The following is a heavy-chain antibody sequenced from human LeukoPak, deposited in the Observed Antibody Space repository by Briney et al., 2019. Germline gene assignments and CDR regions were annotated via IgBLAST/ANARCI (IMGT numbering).Heavy chain of an antibody. CDR2: IYYSGST. Sequence: KPSETLSLTCTVSGGSISSSSYYWGWIRQPPGKGLEWIGSIYYSGSTYYNPSLKSRVTISVDTSKNQFSLKLSSVTAADTAVYYCARGTDGAGYYMDVWGKGTTVTVSS. J-gene: IGHJ6*03. V-gene: IGHV4-39*01. CDR3: ARGTDGAGYYMDV. CDR1: GGSISSSSYY. D-gene: IGHD4/OR15-4a*01.